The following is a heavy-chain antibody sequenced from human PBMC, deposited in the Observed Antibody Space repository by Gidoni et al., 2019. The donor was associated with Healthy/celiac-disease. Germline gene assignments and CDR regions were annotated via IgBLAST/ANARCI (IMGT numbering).Heavy chain of an antibody. J-gene: IGHJ4*01. V-gene: IGHV1-2*06. CDR1: GYTFTGYY. CDR3: ARDSYSSGYSDY. D-gene: IGHD3-22*01. CDR2: INPNRGGT. Sequence: QVQLVQSGAEVKKPGASVKVSCTASGYTFTGYYMQWVRQAPGQGLECMGRINPNRGGTNYAQKFQGRVTMTRDTSISTAYMELSRLRSDDTAVYYCARDSYSSGYSDYWGQGTLVTVSS.